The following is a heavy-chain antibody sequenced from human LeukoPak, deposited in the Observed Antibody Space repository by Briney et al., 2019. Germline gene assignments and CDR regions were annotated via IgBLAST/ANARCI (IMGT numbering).Heavy chain of an antibody. J-gene: IGHJ4*02. CDR2: ISYDGSNK. CDR1: GFTFSSYA. V-gene: IGHV3-30*04. D-gene: IGHD3-22*01. Sequence: GGSLRLSCAASGFTFSSYAMHWVRQARGKGLAWVAVISYDGSNKYYADSVKGRFTISRDNSKNTLYLQMNSLRAEDTAVYYCARDTHYYYDSSGYLLLWGQGTLVTVSS. CDR3: ARDTHYYYDSSGYLLL.